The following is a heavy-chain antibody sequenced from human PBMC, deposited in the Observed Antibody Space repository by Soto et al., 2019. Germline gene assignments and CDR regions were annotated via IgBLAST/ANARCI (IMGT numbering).Heavy chain of an antibody. CDR1: GASISGFY. J-gene: IGHJ5*02. Sequence: LSLTCTVSGASISGFYCSWIRKSAGKGLELIGRIYATGTTDYNPSLKSRVMMSVDTSKKQFSLKLRSVTAADTAVYYCVRDGTKTLRDWFDPWGQGISVTVSS. V-gene: IGHV4-4*07. CDR3: VRDGTKTLRDWFDP. D-gene: IGHD1-1*01. CDR2: IYATGTT.